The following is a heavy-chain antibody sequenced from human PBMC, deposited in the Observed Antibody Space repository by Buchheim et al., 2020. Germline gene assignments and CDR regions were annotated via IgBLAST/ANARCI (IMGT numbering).Heavy chain of an antibody. CDR3: ARGQYASGWGEIDY. V-gene: IGHV4-4*02. CDR2: IYRSGTT. Sequence: QVQLQESGPGLVKPSGTLSLSCAVSGDSIGSSHWWTWVRQPPGKGLEWIGEIYRSGTTNYSPSFKSRVTMSADESKNQFSLKLTSVTAADTAVYYCARGQYASGWGEIDYWGQGTL. J-gene: IGHJ4*02. D-gene: IGHD3-16*01. CDR1: GDSIGSSHW.